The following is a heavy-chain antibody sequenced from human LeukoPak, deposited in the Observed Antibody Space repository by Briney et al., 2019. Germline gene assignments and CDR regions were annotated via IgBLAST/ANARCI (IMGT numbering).Heavy chain of an antibody. Sequence: PSETLSLTCAVYGGSFSGYYWSWIRQPPGKGLEWIGEINHSGSTNYNPSLKSRVTISVDTSKNQFSLKLSSVTAADTAVYYRARVLPTMVRGNWFDPWGQGTLVTVSS. V-gene: IGHV4-34*01. CDR2: INHSGST. D-gene: IGHD3-10*01. J-gene: IGHJ5*02. CDR3: ARVLPTMVRGNWFDP. CDR1: GGSFSGYY.